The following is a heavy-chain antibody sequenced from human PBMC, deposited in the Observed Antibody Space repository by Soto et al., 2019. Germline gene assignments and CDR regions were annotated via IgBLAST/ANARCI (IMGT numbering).Heavy chain of an antibody. CDR1: GFTFSSYG. CDR3: AKDVGSFANYYGMDV. Sequence: VQLLESGGGLVQPGGSLRLSCAASGFTFSSYGIHWVRQAPGKGLEWVAVISNDGSNKYYADSVKGRFTISRDNSKNTLYLQMNSLRAEDTAVYYCAKDVGSFANYYGMDVWGQGTTVTVSS. J-gene: IGHJ6*02. V-gene: IGHV3-30*18. D-gene: IGHD3-10*01. CDR2: ISNDGSNK.